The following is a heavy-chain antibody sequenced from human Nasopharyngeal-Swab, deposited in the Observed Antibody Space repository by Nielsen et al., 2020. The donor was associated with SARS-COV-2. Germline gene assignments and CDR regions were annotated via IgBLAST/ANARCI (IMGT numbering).Heavy chain of an antibody. CDR3: ARDPDYYDSSGIDY. CDR2: ISYDGINK. D-gene: IGHD3-22*01. J-gene: IGHJ4*02. V-gene: IGHV3-30-3*01. Sequence: GESLKISCAASGFTFSSYAMHWVRQAPGKGLEWVAVISYDGINKYYADSVKGRFTISRDISKNTLYLQMNSLRAEDTAVYYCARDPDYYDSSGIDYWGQGTLVTVSS. CDR1: GFTFSSYA.